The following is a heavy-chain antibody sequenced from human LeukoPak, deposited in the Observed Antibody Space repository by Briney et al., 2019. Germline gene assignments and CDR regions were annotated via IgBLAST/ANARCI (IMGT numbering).Heavy chain of an antibody. CDR1: GFAFSTYG. D-gene: IGHD3-10*01. CDR2: ITSRSTI. J-gene: IGHJ4*02. CDR3: ARRVSGSYLDY. V-gene: IGHV3-48*02. Sequence: GGSLRLSCAASGFAFSTYGMNWVRQAPGKGLEWVSYITSRSTIYYADSVRGRFTISRDNVKNSLYLEMNSLRDDDTAVYYCARRVSGSYLDYWGQGILVTVSS.